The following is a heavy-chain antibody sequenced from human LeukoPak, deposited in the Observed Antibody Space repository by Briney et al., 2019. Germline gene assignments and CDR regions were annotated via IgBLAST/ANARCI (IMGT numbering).Heavy chain of an antibody. CDR1: GYTFISYG. Sequence: GASVKVSCKASGYTFISYGISWVRQAPGLGLEWMGRIRPYNGNTDYAQKFQDRVTMTTDTSTSTAHMELRSLRSDDTAVYYCAREYCSSMDCYHHWFDPWGQGTLVTVS. CDR3: AREYCSSMDCYHHWFDP. D-gene: IGHD2-2*01. CDR2: IRPYNGNT. V-gene: IGHV1-18*01. J-gene: IGHJ5*02.